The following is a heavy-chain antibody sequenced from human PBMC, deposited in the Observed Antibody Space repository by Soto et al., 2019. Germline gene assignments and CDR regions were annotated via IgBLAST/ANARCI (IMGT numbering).Heavy chain of an antibody. D-gene: IGHD2-21*01. J-gene: IGHJ3*01. Sequence: QEQLVESGGGMVQPGGSLRISCAVSGFTLDTYGMHWVRQAAGQGLEWVAVSWHDGRHLDYADSVRGRFTVFRDDSKNTLFLEMNGLRGDDTAVYYCARDWGACTPGECYSHGFDLWGQGTLVTVSS. V-gene: IGHV3-33*01. CDR1: GFTLDTYG. CDR2: SWHDGRHL. CDR3: ARDWGACTPGECYSHGFDL.